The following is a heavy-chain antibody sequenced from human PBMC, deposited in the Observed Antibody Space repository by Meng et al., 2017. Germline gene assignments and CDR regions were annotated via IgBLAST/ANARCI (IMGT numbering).Heavy chain of an antibody. CDR3: ARRGIAARPFYY. CDR2: INHSGST. CDR1: GGSFSGYY. D-gene: IGHD6-6*01. V-gene: IGHV4-34*01. Sequence: VQLAPGGDGLLESSETPSLTCAVYGGSFSGYYWSWIRQHPGKGLEWIGEINHSGSTNYNPSLKSRVTISVDTSKNQFSLKLSSVTAADTAVYYCARRGIAARPFYYWGQGTLVTVSS. J-gene: IGHJ4*02.